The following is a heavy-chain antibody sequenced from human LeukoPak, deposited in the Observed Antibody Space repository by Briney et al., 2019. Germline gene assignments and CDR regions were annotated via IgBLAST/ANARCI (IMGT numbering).Heavy chain of an antibody. CDR1: GFTFDDYA. V-gene: IGHV3-9*01. Sequence: GRSLRLSCAASGFTFDDYAMHWVRQAPGKGLEWVSGISWNSGSIGYADSVKGRFTISRDNAKNSLYLQMNSLRAEDTALYYCARSDSSGWYFDYWGQGTLVTVSS. CDR2: ISWNSGSI. J-gene: IGHJ4*02. CDR3: ARSDSSGWYFDY. D-gene: IGHD6-19*01.